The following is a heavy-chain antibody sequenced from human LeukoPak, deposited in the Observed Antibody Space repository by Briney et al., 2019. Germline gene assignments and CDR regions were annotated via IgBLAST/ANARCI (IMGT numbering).Heavy chain of an antibody. V-gene: IGHV4-59*01. Sequence: PSETLSLTCTVSGGSISSYYWSWTRQPPGKGLEWVGYIYNSGSTNYNPSLKSRVTISPDTSKNQFSLKLSSVTAADTAVYYCARGSLITTGGWGYGSGSYYSFDYWGQGTLVTVSS. D-gene: IGHD3-10*01. CDR1: GGSISSYY. J-gene: IGHJ4*02. CDR3: ARGSLITTGGWGYGSGSYYSFDY. CDR2: IYNSGST.